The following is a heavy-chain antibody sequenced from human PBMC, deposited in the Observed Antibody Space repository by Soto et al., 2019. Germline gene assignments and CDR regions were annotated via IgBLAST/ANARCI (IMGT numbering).Heavy chain of an antibody. CDR3: AKQGDYNYARPDS. Sequence: WTWLRQPPGQGLEWIGEINHSGSTNYNPSLKSRVTISVDTSKNQFSLKLTSVTAADTAVYYCAKQGDYNYARPDSWGQGTLVTVSS. CDR2: INHSGST. D-gene: IGHD3-10*02. J-gene: IGHJ4*02. V-gene: IGHV4-34*01.